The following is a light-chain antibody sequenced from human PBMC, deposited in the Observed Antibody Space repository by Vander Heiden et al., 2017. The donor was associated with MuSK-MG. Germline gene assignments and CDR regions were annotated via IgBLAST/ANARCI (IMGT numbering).Light chain of an antibody. V-gene: IGKV3-15*01. CDR3: QQYNSWPPIT. Sequence: EIVMTQSPATLSVSPGERATLSCRASQSVSSSLAWYQQKPGQAPRLLIYDGTEFTLTISSLQSEDFAVYYCQQYNSWPPITFGQGTRLEIK. CDR1: QSVSSS. J-gene: IGKJ5*01.